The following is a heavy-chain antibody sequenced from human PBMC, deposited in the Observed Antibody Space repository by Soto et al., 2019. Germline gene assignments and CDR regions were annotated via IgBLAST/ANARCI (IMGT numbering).Heavy chain of an antibody. CDR3: ATNTAMVSLNNWFDP. Sequence: EVQLVESGGGLVQPGGSLRLSCAASGFTFSSYWMHWVRQAPGKGLVWVSRINSDGSSTSYADSVKGRFTISRDNAKNTLYLQRNSLRAEDTAVYYCATNTAMVSLNNWFDPWGQGTLVTVSS. CDR1: GFTFSSYW. V-gene: IGHV3-74*01. D-gene: IGHD5-18*01. J-gene: IGHJ5*02. CDR2: INSDGSST.